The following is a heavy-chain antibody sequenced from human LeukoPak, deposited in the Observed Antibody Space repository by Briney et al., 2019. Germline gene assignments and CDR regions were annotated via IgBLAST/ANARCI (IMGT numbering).Heavy chain of an antibody. J-gene: IGHJ4*02. D-gene: IGHD6-19*01. CDR1: GFTFSSYA. CDR3: AGAFSGWSPKF. Sequence: GGSLRLSCAASGFTFSSYAMTWVRQAPGKGLEWVSGISDGGGATYYADSVKGRFTLSRDNSKNTLYLQMNSLRADDTAVYYCAGAFSGWSPKFWGQGTLVTVSS. CDR2: ISDGGGAT. V-gene: IGHV3-23*01.